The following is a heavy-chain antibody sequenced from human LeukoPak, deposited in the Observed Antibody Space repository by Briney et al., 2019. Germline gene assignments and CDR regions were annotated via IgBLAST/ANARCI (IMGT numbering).Heavy chain of an antibody. CDR3: ARAGPNVVIHLLGTTPLSAAFDI. J-gene: IGHJ3*02. CDR2: IIPILGIA. CDR1: GGTFSSYT. V-gene: IGHV1-69*02. Sequence: SVKVSCKASGGTFSSYTISWVRQAPGQGLEWMGRIIPILGIANYAQKFQGRVTITADKPTSTAYMELSSLRSEDTAVYYCARAGPNVVIHLLGTTPLSAAFDIWGQGTMVTVSS. D-gene: IGHD2-21*01.